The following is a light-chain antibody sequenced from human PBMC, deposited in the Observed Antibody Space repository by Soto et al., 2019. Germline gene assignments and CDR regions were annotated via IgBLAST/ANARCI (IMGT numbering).Light chain of an antibody. Sequence: QSVLTQPASVSGSPGQSITISCTGTSSDVGGYNYVSWYQQHPGKAPKLMIYEVSNRPSGVSNRFSGSKSGNTASLAISGLQAEDEADYYCSSYTSRGFGTGTKAHRP. CDR3: SSYTSRG. V-gene: IGLV2-14*01. J-gene: IGLJ1*01. CDR1: SSDVGGYNY. CDR2: EVS.